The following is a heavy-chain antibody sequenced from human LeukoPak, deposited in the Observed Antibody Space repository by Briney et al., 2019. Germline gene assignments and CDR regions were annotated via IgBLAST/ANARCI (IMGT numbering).Heavy chain of an antibody. V-gene: IGHV3-30-3*01. CDR1: GFTSSTNH. CDR3: ARGHCSGGGCYSVYYYYYGMDV. Sequence: PGGSLRLSCAASGFTSSTNHLSWVRQAPGKGLEWVAVIAYDGNSKYYADSVQGRFTISRDNSKNTLDLQMNSLRGEDTAVYYCARGHCSGGGCYSVYYYYYGMDVWGQGTTVTVSS. CDR2: IAYDGNSK. D-gene: IGHD2-15*01. J-gene: IGHJ6*02.